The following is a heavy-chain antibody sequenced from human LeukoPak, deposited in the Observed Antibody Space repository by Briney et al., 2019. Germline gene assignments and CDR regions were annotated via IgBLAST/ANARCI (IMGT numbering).Heavy chain of an antibody. J-gene: IGHJ4*02. CDR3: ARGRSIAVAGKRTKPPVDVSY. Sequence: ASVKVSCKASGYTFTSYDIHWVRQATGQGLEWMGWMNPNSGNTGYAQKFQGRVTMTRYTSISTAYMELSSLRSEDTAVYYCARGRSIAVAGKRTKPPVDVSYWGQGTLVTVSS. D-gene: IGHD6-19*01. CDR2: MNPNSGNT. CDR1: GYTFTSYD. V-gene: IGHV1-8*01.